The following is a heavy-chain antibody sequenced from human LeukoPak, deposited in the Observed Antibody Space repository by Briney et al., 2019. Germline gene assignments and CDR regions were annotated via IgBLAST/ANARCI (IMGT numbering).Heavy chain of an antibody. V-gene: IGHV3-73*01. CDR1: GFTFSGSA. J-gene: IGHJ4*02. D-gene: IGHD3-10*01. Sequence: QAGGSLRLSCAASGFTFSGSAMHSVRQASGKGLEWVGRIRSKANSYATAYAASVKGRFTISRDDSKNTAYLQMNSLKTEDTAVYYCYTYYYCSGSYNPPFYFDYWGQGTLVTVSS. CDR2: IRSKANSYAT. CDR3: YTYYYCSGSYNPPFYFDY.